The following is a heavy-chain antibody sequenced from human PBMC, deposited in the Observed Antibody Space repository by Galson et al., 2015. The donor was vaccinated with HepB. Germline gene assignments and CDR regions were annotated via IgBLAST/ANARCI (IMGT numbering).Heavy chain of an antibody. CDR1: GGTFSIYA. CDR2: ITPIFGTA. V-gene: IGHV1-69*06. D-gene: IGHD1-1*01. Sequence: SVKVSCKASGGTFSIYAISWVRQAPGQGLEWMGGITPIFGTANYAQKFQGRVTMTEDTSTDTAYMELSSLRSEDTAVYYCATAERDYYYYYMDVWGKGTTVTVSS. CDR3: ATAERDYYYYYMDV. J-gene: IGHJ6*03.